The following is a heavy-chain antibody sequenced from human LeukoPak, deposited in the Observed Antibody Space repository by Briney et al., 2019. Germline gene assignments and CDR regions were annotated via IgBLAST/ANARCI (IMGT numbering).Heavy chain of an antibody. D-gene: IGHD6-6*01. CDR2: INLMTPNSGDT. CDR3: ARADSSSSEYYYYYYMDV. Sequence: ASVKVSCKTSGYTFTDYYVHWVRQAPGQGLEWMGWINLMTPNSGDTNYAQRFQGRVTMTGDTSISTAYMELSSLRSEDTAVYYCARADSSSSEYYYYYYMDVWGKGTTVTVSS. J-gene: IGHJ6*03. CDR1: GYTFTDYY. V-gene: IGHV1-2*02.